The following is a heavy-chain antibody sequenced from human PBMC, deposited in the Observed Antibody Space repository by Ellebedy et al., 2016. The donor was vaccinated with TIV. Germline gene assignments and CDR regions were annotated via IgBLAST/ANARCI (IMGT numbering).Heavy chain of an antibody. V-gene: IGHV3-7*01. CDR1: VTGYY. Sequence: VTGYYWSWVRQAPGKGLEWVANIKKDGSEEYYVDSVKGRFTISRDNAENTLYLQITSLTAEDSAVYYCARQSGDYFNYMDVWGKGTTVTVSS. J-gene: IGHJ6*03. CDR2: IKKDGSEE. CDR3: ARQSGDYFNYMDV.